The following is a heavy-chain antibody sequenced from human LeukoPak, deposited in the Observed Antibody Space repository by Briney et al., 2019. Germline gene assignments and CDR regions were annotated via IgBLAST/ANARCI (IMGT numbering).Heavy chain of an antibody. D-gene: IGHD3-10*01. CDR1: GYTFTSYA. V-gene: IGHV1-3*01. CDR3: ARVSKWFGELLNY. J-gene: IGHJ4*02. Sequence: ASVKVSCKASGYTFTSYAMHWVRQAPGQRLEWMGWINAGNGDTKYSQKFQGRVTITRVTSASTAYMELSSLRSEDTAVYYCARVSKWFGELLNYWGQGTLVTVSS. CDR2: INAGNGDT.